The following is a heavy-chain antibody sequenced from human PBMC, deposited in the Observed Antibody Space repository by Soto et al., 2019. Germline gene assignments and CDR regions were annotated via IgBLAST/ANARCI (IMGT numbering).Heavy chain of an antibody. Sequence: EVQLMESGGGLVQPGRSLRLSCAASGFTFAEYDMHWVRQAPGKGLEWVSGISWNSDNIGYAYSVKGRFTISRDNAKHSLYLEMNSLRPEDKALYYCAKGGMFRDDYYGAACYGMDVWGQGTTVTVSS. CDR2: ISWNSDNI. V-gene: IGHV3-9*01. CDR3: AKGGMFRDDYYGAACYGMDV. J-gene: IGHJ6*02. D-gene: IGHD3-10*01. CDR1: GFTFAEYD.